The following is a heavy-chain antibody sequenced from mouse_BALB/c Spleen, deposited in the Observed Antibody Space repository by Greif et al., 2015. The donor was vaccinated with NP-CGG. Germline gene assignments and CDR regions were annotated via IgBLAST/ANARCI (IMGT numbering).Heavy chain of an antibody. CDR2: INPYNDYT. CDR1: GYTFTNHH. D-gene: IGHD3-3*01. Sequence: EVQLVESGAELVRPGASVKISCKAFGYTFTNHHINWVKQRPGQGLDWIGYINPYNDYTNYNQKFKGKATLTVDKSSSTAYMELSSLTSEDSAVYYCARKDTRDWFAYWGQGTLVTVSA. CDR3: ARKDTRDWFAY. J-gene: IGHJ3*01. V-gene: IGHV1S45*01.